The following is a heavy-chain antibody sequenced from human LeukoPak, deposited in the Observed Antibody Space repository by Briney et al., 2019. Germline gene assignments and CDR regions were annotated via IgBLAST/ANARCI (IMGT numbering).Heavy chain of an antibody. CDR3: AKDAYGDYVEVFGFFDY. J-gene: IGHJ4*02. CDR2: ISGSGGST. Sequence: GGTLRLSCAASGFTFSSYGMSWVRQAPGKGLEWVSAISGSGGSTYYADSVKGRFTISRDNSKNTLYLQMNSLRAEDTAVYYCAKDAYGDYVEVFGFFDYWGQGTLVTVST. CDR1: GFTFSSYG. D-gene: IGHD4-17*01. V-gene: IGHV3-23*01.